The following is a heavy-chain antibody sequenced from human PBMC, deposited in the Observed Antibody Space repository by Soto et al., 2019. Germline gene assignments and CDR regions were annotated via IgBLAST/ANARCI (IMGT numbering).Heavy chain of an antibody. V-gene: IGHV3-72*01. CDR3: VLWVRGVINY. CDR2: PRNRAQSYTT. Sequence: EVQLVESGGGLVQPGGSLRLSCATSGFTFSDHYLEWVRQAPGKGLEWVGRPRNRAQSYTTEYAASVKGRFTISRDDSKNSLYLQVNSLTTDDTAVYYCVLWVRGVINYWGQGTLVTVSS. CDR1: GFTFSDHY. J-gene: IGHJ4*02. D-gene: IGHD3-10*01.